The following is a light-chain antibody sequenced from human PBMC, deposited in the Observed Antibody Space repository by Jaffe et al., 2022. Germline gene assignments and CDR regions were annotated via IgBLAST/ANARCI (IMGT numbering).Light chain of an antibody. J-gene: IGLJ2*01. V-gene: IGLV2-23*02. CDR2: EVN. Sequence: QSALTQPASVSGSPGQSITISCTGTSNDVGNYNLVSWYQQHPGKAPKVMIYEVNKRPSGVSNRFSGSKSGNTASLTISGLQAEDEADYYCCSYAGSSTFFVVFGGGTKLTVL. CDR3: CSYAGSSTFFVV. CDR1: SNDVGNYNL.